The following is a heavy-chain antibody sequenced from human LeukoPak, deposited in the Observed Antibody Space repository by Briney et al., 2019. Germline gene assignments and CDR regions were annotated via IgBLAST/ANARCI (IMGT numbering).Heavy chain of an antibody. J-gene: IGHJ4*02. Sequence: SETLSLTCAVYGGSFSGYYWSWIRQPPGKGLEWIGEINHSGSTNYNPSLKSRVTISVDTSKNQFSLKLSSVTAADTAVYYCARGPVDAGEPSIGVPDYWGQGTLVTVSS. CDR3: ARGPVDAGEPSIGVPDY. CDR1: GGSFSGYY. CDR2: INHSGST. D-gene: IGHD1-1*01. V-gene: IGHV4-34*01.